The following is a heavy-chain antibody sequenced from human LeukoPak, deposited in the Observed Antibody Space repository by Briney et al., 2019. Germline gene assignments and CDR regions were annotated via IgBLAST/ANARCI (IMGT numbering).Heavy chain of an antibody. CDR2: IYYSGST. Sequence: SETLSLTCTVSGGSISSYYWSWIRQPPGKGLEWIGYIYYSGSTNYNPSLKSRVTISVDTSKNQFSLKLSSVTAADTAVYYCARDGDSGYFDYWGQGTLDTVSS. V-gene: IGHV4-59*01. J-gene: IGHJ4*02. CDR1: GGSISSYY. CDR3: ARDGDSGYFDY. D-gene: IGHD3-22*01.